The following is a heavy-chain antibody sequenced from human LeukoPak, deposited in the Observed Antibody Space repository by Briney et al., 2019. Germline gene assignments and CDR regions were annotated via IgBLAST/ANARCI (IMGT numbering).Heavy chain of an antibody. CDR2: INPNSGGT. J-gene: IGHJ4*02. CDR3: ARSGGVLGYCSSTSCYAFD. CDR1: GYTFTGYY. Sequence: ASVKVSCKASGYTFTGYYMHWVRQAPGQGLEWMGWINPNSGGTNYAQKFQGRVTMTRDTSISTAYMELGRLRSDDTAVYYCARSGGVLGYCSSTSCYAFDWGQGTLVTVSS. D-gene: IGHD2-2*01. V-gene: IGHV1-2*02.